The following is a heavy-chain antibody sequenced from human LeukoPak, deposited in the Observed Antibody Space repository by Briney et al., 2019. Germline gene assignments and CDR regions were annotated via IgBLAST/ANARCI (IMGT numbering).Heavy chain of an antibody. CDR3: TGDGWG. CDR2: IRSRNDGETR. J-gene: IGHJ4*02. Sequence: GGSLRLSCAASGFIFSNAWMHWVRQAPGKGLEWVGRIRSRNDGETRDYAAPVKGRFTISRDDSKKMLYLQMNSLRAEDTGIYYCTGDGWGWGQGTLVTVSS. CDR1: GFIFSNAW. V-gene: IGHV3-15*01. D-gene: IGHD6-19*01.